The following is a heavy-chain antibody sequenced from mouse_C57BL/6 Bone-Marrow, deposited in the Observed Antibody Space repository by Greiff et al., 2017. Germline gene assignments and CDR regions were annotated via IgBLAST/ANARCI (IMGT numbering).Heavy chain of an antibody. CDR1: GFSLTSYG. CDR3: AKKEGNYAMDY. J-gene: IGHJ4*01. V-gene: IGHV2-5*01. CDR2: IWRGGST. Sequence: VQVVESGPGLVQPSQSLSITCTVSGFSLTSYGVHWVRQSPGKGLEWLGVIWRGGSTDYNAAFMSRLSITKNNSKSQVFFKMNSLQADDTAIYYCAKKEGNYAMDYWGQGTSVTVSS.